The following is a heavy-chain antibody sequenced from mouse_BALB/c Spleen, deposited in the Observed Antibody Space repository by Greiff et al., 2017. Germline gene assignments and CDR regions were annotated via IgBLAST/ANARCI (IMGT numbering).Heavy chain of an antibody. Sequence: EVQLVESGGGLVKPGGSLKLSCAASGFTFSDYYMYWVRQTPEKRLEWVATISDGGSYTYYQDSVKGRFTISRDNAKNNLYLQMSSLKSEDTAMYYCARGYYDYDDYAMDYWGQGTSVTVSS. V-gene: IGHV5-4*02. D-gene: IGHD2-4*01. CDR2: ISDGGSYT. CDR1: GFTFSDYY. CDR3: ARGYYDYDDYAMDY. J-gene: IGHJ4*01.